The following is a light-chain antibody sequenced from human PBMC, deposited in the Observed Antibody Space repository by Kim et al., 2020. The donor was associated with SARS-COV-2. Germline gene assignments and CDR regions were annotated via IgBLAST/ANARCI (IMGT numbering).Light chain of an antibody. CDR3: QQSYNSIT. Sequence: LSASVGDRITITCRASQSIRTYLNWYQQKPGKAPKLLIYAASTLQSGVPSRFSGSGFGTDFTLTISSLQPEDFATYYCQQSYNSITFGGGTKLEI. V-gene: IGKV1-39*01. CDR2: AAS. CDR1: QSIRTY. J-gene: IGKJ4*01.